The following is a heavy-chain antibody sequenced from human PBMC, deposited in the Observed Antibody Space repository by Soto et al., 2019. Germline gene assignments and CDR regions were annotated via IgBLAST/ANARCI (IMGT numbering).Heavy chain of an antibody. CDR3: ARSENYVDGMDV. V-gene: IGHV1-45*02. D-gene: IGHD1-7*01. CDR1: GYTITYRY. J-gene: IGHJ6*02. CDR2: ITPFNGNT. Sequence: SVKVSCKACGYTITYRYLHWGRQAPGEKNEWMGWITPFNGNTNYAQKFQDRVTITRDRSMSTAYMELSSLRSEDTAMYYCARSENYVDGMDVWGQGTTVTVSS.